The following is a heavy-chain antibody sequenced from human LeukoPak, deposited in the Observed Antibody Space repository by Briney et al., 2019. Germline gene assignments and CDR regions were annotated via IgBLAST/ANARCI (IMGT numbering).Heavy chain of an antibody. CDR2: VYNSGST. Sequence: SETLSLTCTVSGGSVSSYYWSWVRQPPGEGLEWIAYVYNSGSTNYNPSLKSRVTMSVDRSKNQFSLKMNSVTAADTAVYYCVRDWEGFNFDIWGQGTMVTVSS. CDR1: GGSVSSYY. D-gene: IGHD1-26*01. V-gene: IGHV4-59*02. CDR3: VRDWEGFNFDI. J-gene: IGHJ3*02.